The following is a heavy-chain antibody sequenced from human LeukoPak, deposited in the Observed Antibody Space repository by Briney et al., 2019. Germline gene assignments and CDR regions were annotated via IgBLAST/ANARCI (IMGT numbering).Heavy chain of an antibody. D-gene: IGHD6-19*01. V-gene: IGHV3-30-3*01. CDR1: GFIFSSYA. J-gene: IGHJ1*01. Sequence: GRSLRLSCAASGFIFSSYAMHWVRQAPGKGLEWVAVISYDGSNKYYADSVKGRFTISRDNSKNTLYLQMNSLRAEDTAVYYCARGGSSSWWSPGIAVAGQNFQHWGQGTLVTVSS. CDR2: ISYDGSNK. CDR3: ARGGSSSWWSPGIAVAGQNFQH.